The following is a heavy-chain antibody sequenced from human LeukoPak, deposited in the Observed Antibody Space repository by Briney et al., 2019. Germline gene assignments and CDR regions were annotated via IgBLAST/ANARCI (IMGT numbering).Heavy chain of an antibody. D-gene: IGHD6-19*01. V-gene: IGHV1-18*01. Sequence: ASVKVSCKASGYTFTSYGISRVRQAPGQGLEWMGWISAYNGNTSYAQKLQGRVTMTTDTSTSTAYMELRSLRSDDTAVYYRARDPGSGWYTYWGQGTLVTVSS. CDR2: ISAYNGNT. CDR1: GYTFTSYG. CDR3: ARDPGSGWYTY. J-gene: IGHJ4*02.